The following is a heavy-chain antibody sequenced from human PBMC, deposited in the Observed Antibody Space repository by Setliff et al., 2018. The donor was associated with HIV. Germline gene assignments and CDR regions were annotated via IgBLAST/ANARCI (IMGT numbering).Heavy chain of an antibody. CDR1: GYTFNIYA. CDR3: ARDRSGVPDPFDN. CDR2: IDTNTGNP. J-gene: IGHJ4*02. D-gene: IGHD3-10*01. Sequence: APVKVSCKASGYTFNIYAINWVRQAPGQGLEWMGWIDTNTGNPTYAQGFTGRFVFSLDTSVSTAYLHITSLKTEDTAIYYCARDRSGVPDPFDNWGQGTLVTVSS. V-gene: IGHV7-4-1*02.